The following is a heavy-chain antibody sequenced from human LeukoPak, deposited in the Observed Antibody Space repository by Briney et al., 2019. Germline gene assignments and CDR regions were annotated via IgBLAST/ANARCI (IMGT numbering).Heavy chain of an antibody. Sequence: SETLSLTCAAYGGSFSGYYWSWIRQPPGKGLEWIGEINHSGSTNYNPSLKGRVTISVDTSKNQFSLKLSSVTAADTAVYYCARAPPPHIVVVTAMTFDYWGQGTLVTVSS. J-gene: IGHJ4*02. V-gene: IGHV4-34*01. CDR1: GGSFSGYY. CDR3: ARAPPPHIVVVTAMTFDY. CDR2: INHSGST. D-gene: IGHD2-21*02.